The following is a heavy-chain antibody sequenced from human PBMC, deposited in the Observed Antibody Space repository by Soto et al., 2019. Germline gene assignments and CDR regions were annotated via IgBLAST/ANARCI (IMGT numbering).Heavy chain of an antibody. J-gene: IGHJ4*02. CDR1: GGTFSSYA. Sequence: QVQLVQSGAEVKKPGSSVKVSCTASGGTFSSYAVSWVRQAPGQGLEWMGAFVPIVGTADYALNFQGRITIIADESTNTGYVELSSLRSEDTAGYYCAIGSTYSGEFEFWGQGTLVTVSS. D-gene: IGHD1-26*01. CDR3: AIGSTYSGEFEF. CDR2: FVPIVGTA. V-gene: IGHV1-69*01.